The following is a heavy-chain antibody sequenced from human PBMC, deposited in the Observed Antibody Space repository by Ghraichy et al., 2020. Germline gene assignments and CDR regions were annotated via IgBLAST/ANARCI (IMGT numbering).Heavy chain of an antibody. CDR1: GFTFSSYA. CDR2: ISGSGGST. Sequence: GGSLRLSCAASGFTFSSYAMSWVRQAPGKGLEWVSAISGSGGSTYYADSVKGRFTISRDNSKNTLYLQMNSLRAEDTAVYYCAKAYYNWNDEAIFDYWGQGTLVTVSS. D-gene: IGHD1-1*01. J-gene: IGHJ4*02. CDR3: AKAYYNWNDEAIFDY. V-gene: IGHV3-23*01.